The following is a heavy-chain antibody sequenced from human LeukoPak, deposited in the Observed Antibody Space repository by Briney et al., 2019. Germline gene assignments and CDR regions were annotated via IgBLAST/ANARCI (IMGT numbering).Heavy chain of an antibody. CDR2: IYYSGTT. J-gene: IGHJ4*02. CDR3: ARGVYIAAAQYAY. V-gene: IGHV4-59*02. D-gene: IGHD6-13*01. Sequence: PSETLSLTCTVSGGSVSSYYWSWIRQPPGKGLEWIGYIYYSGTTNYNPSLKSRVTISVDTSKNQFSLKLSSVTAADTAVYYCARGVYIAAAQYAYWGQGTLVTVSS. CDR1: GGSVSSYY.